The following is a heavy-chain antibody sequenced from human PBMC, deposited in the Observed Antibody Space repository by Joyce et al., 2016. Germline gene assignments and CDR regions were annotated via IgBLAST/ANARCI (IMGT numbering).Heavy chain of an antibody. CDR3: ATDPGGGLFDY. V-gene: IGHV1-69*15. J-gene: IGHJ4*02. CDR2: IIPIFGTT. D-gene: IGHD3-16*01. Sequence: QVQLVQSGAEVKNPGSSVKVSCPASGGTFRSCAISWVRQAPGQGLEWMGRIIPIFGTTNYAQKLQGRVTISVDDSTDIVYMELTSLTSEDSAVYYCATDPGGGLFDYWGQGTLVTVSS. CDR1: GGTFRSCA.